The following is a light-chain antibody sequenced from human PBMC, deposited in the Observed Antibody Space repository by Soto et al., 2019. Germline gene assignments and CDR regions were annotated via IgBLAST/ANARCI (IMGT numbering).Light chain of an antibody. Sequence: QSVLTQPPSASATPGQRVTISCSGSSSNIGTNYVYWYQHLPGTAPKLLIYRNDQRPSGVPDRFSGSMSGTAASLAIGGLRSEDEADYYCAAWDDSLNAYVFGTGTKVTVL. J-gene: IGLJ1*01. CDR2: RND. CDR3: AAWDDSLNAYV. V-gene: IGLV1-47*01. CDR1: SSNIGTNY.